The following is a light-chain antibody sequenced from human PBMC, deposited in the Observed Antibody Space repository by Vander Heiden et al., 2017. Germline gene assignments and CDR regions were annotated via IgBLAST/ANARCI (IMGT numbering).Light chain of an antibody. CDR1: QSITH. V-gene: IGKV1-5*03. Sequence: DIQTTQSPSTLSASVGDRVTITCRASQSITHLACYQQKPGRAPKLLIHMASTLLSGVPSRFSGSGSGTEFTLTISYLQPDDFATYYCQQYDTFFRTFGQGTKV. J-gene: IGKJ1*01. CDR3: QQYDTFFRT. CDR2: MAS.